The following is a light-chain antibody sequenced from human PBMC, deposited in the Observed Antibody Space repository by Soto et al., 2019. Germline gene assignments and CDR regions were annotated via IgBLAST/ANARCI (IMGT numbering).Light chain of an antibody. J-gene: IGKJ1*01. V-gene: IGKV3-15*01. CDR1: QGVSSD. Sequence: EIVMTQSPATLSVSPGERVTLSCRASQGVSSDLAWYQQKPGQAPRLLIYGASTRATGIPARFSGSGSGSEFTLTISSLQSEDFAVYYCQQYNDWPPWTFGQGTNVEIK. CDR2: GAS. CDR3: QQYNDWPPWT.